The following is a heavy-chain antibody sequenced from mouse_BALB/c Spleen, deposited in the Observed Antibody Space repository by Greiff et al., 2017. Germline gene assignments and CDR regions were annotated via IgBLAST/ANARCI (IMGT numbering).Heavy chain of an antibody. Sequence: VQGVESGPGLVAPSQSLSITCTVSGFSLSRYSVHWVRQPPGKGLEWLGMIWGGGSTDYNSALKSRLSISKDNSKSQVFLKMNSLQTDDTAMYYCARNWGYGSSHWYFDVWGAGTTVTVSS. J-gene: IGHJ1*01. D-gene: IGHD1-1*01. CDR1: GFSLSRYS. CDR3: ARNWGYGSSHWYFDV. V-gene: IGHV2-6-4*01. CDR2: IWGGGST.